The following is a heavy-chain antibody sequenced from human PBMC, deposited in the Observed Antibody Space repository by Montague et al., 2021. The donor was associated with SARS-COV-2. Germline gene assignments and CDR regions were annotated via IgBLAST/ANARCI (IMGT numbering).Heavy chain of an antibody. V-gene: IGHV4-61*02. Sequence: TRSLTCTVSGAPINIGNYYWNWVRQPAGKGLEWIGRIYTSGRTDYNPSLKSRITISFNTSKNEFSLRLNSLTAADTAVYYCARDFPTGRYYFDFWGQGTLVIVSS. CDR2: IYTSGRT. J-gene: IGHJ4*02. CDR1: GAPINIGNYY. CDR3: ARDFPTGRYYFDF. D-gene: IGHD3-10*01.